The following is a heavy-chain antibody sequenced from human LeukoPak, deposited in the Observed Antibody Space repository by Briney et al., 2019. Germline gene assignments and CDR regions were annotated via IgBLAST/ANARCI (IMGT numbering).Heavy chain of an antibody. CDR3: ARVPLAGFWSDYYRNWFDP. Sequence: LEASVKVSCKASGYTFTSYGINWVRQATGQGLEWMGWMNPNSGNTGYAQKFQGRVTMTRNTSISTAYMELSSLRSEDTAVYYCARVPLAGFWSDYYRNWFDPWGQGTLVTVSS. CDR2: MNPNSGNT. V-gene: IGHV1-8*02. J-gene: IGHJ5*02. D-gene: IGHD3-3*01. CDR1: GYTFTSYG.